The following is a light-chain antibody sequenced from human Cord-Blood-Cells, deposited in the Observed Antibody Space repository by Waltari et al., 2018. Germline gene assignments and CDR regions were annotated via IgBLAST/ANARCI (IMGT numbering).Light chain of an antibody. CDR3: GTWDSSLSAYV. J-gene: IGLJ1*01. CDR1: RSNIGNTL. CDR2: ENN. Sequence: QSLFTSQHSVSSAPGQKSTIPCLVSRSNIGNTLVSCYQQLPGTAPKLLIYENNKRPSGIPDRFSGSKSCTSATLGITGLQTGDEADYYCGTWDSSLSAYVFGTGTRVTVL. V-gene: IGLV1-51*02.